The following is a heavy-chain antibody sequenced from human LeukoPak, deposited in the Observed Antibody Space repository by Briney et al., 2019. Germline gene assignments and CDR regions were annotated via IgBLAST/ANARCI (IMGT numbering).Heavy chain of an antibody. V-gene: IGHV4-30-4*01. CDR2: IYYSGST. CDR3: AREDYDILTGYYHNWFDP. J-gene: IGHJ5*02. Sequence: SQTLSLTCTVSGGSISSGDYYWSWIRQPPGKGLEWIGYIYYSGSTYYNPSLKSRVTISVDTSKNQFSLKLSSVTAADTAVYYCAREDYDILTGYYHNWFDPWGQGTLVTVSS. D-gene: IGHD3-9*01. CDR1: GGSISSGDYY.